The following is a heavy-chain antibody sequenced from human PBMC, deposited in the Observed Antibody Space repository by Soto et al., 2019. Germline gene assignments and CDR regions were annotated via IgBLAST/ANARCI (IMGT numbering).Heavy chain of an antibody. CDR3: ARSYQSIPAAIRRAIYYYYGMDV. Sequence: GASGKVSCKASGGTFSSYAISWVRQAPGQGLEWMGGIIPIFGTTNYAQKFQGRVTITADESTSTAYMELSSLRSEDTAVYYCARSYQSIPAAIRRAIYYYYGMDVWGQGTTVTVSS. CDR1: GGTFSSYA. CDR2: IIPIFGTT. V-gene: IGHV1-69*13. D-gene: IGHD2-2*02. J-gene: IGHJ6*02.